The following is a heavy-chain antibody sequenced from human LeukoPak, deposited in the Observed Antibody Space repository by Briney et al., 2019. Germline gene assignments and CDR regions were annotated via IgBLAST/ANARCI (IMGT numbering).Heavy chain of an antibody. CDR2: IYHSGST. Sequence: SETLSLTCAVSGGSISSGGYSWSWIRQPPGKGLEWIGYIYHSGSTYYNPSLKSRVTTSVDRSKNQFSLKLSSVTAADTAVYYCARGGKPPRINWFDPWGQGTLVTVSS. CDR1: GGSISSGGYS. V-gene: IGHV4-30-2*01. J-gene: IGHJ5*02. CDR3: ARGGKPPRINWFDP.